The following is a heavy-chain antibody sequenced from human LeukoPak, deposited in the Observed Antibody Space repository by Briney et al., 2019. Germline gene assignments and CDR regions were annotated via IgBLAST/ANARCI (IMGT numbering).Heavy chain of an antibody. V-gene: IGHV3-30-3*01. CDR3: AREWVVITWDY. J-gene: IGHJ4*02. CDR2: ISYDGSNK. Sequence: GRSLRLSCAASGFTFSSYAMHWVRQAPGKGLEWVAVISYDGSNKYYADSVKGRFTISRDNSKNTLYLQMNSLRAEDTAVYYCAREWVVITWDYWGQGTLVTVSS. D-gene: IGHD3-22*01. CDR1: GFTFSSYA.